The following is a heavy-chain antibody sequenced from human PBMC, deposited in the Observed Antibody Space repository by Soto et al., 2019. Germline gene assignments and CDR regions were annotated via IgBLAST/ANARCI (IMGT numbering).Heavy chain of an antibody. CDR1: GGSISSSSYY. D-gene: IGHD3-3*01. CDR3: ARALDKSGYYTYPFDY. J-gene: IGHJ4*02. V-gene: IGHV4-39*01. CDR2: IYYSGST. Sequence: PSETLSLTCTVSGGSISSSSYYWGWIRQPPGKGLEWIGSIYYSGSTYYNPSLKSRVAISVDTSKNQFSLKLSSVTAADTAVYYCARALDKSGYYTYPFDYWGQGTLVTVSS.